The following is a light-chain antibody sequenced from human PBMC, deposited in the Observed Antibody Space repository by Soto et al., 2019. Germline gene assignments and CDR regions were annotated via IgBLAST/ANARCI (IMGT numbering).Light chain of an antibody. Sequence: DIQMTQSPSSLSASVGDRVTITCRASHNTNSHLHWYQQKPGKAPNLLIYSTSRLQSGVPSRFSGSGSGTDFTLTITSLQPEDFATYYCQQSDSVPRTFGQGTKVEIK. CDR3: QQSDSVPRT. CDR1: HNTNSH. J-gene: IGKJ1*01. V-gene: IGKV1-39*01. CDR2: STS.